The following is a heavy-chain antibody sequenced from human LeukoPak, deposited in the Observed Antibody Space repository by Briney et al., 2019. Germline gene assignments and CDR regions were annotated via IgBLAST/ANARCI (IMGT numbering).Heavy chain of an antibody. CDR1: GFTFSSYA. J-gene: IGHJ3*02. Sequence: GGSLRLSCAASGFTFSSYAMTWVRQPPGKGLEWISAISGSAYSTSYADSVKGRFTISRDNSKNTLYLQMNSLRAADTAIYYCARNTSGFKLGDAFDIWGQGTMVTVSS. CDR2: ISGSAYST. V-gene: IGHV3-23*01. D-gene: IGHD3-22*01. CDR3: ARNTSGFKLGDAFDI.